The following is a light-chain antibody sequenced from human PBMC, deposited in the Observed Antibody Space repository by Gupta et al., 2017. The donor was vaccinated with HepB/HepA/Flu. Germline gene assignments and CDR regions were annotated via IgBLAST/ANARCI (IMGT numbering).Light chain of an antibody. CDR2: GAS. V-gene: IGKV1-6*01. Sequence: AIEMTQSPSSLSASVGDTVTITCRASQDIRNDLGWYQQRPGKAPKALIYGASHLQSEVPSRFSGSGSGTEFTLTISSLQPEDFGTYYCQQDNNRPWTFGQGTKVENK. J-gene: IGKJ1*01. CDR1: QDIRND. CDR3: QQDNNRPWT.